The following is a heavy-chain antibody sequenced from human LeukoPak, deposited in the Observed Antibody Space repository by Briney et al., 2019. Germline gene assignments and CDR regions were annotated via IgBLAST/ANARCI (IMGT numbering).Heavy chain of an antibody. CDR2: INPNSGGT. Sequence: ASVKVSCKASGYTFTGYYMHWVRQAPRQGLEWMGWINPNSGGTNYAQKFQGRVTMTRDTSISTAYMELSRLRPDDTAVYYCARDQNYFDWLPHYWGQGTLVTVSS. D-gene: IGHD3-9*01. V-gene: IGHV1-2*02. CDR1: GYTFTGYY. J-gene: IGHJ4*02. CDR3: ARDQNYFDWLPHY.